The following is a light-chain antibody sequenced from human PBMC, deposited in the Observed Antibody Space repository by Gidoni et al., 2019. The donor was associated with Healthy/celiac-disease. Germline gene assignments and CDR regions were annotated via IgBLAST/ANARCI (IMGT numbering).Light chain of an antibody. J-gene: IGKJ2*01. CDR1: QSVSSSY. Sequence: VLTQSPGTLSLSPGERATLSCRASQSVSSSYLAWYQQKPGQAPRLLIYGASSRATGIPDRFSGSGSGTDFTLTISRLEPEDFAVYYCQQYGSSPPYTFGQGTKLEIK. CDR2: GAS. CDR3: QQYGSSPPYT. V-gene: IGKV3-20*01.